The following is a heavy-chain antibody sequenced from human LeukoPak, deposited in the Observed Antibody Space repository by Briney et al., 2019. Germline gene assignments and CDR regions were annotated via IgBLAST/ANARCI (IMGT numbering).Heavy chain of an antibody. Sequence: SETLSLTCTVSGGSISSYYWSWIRQPPGKGLEWIGYIYYSGSTNYNPSLKSRVTISVDTSKNQFSLKLSSVIAADTAVYYCAREGLSVYGMDVWGQGTTVTVSS. D-gene: IGHD3/OR15-3a*01. CDR1: GGSISSYY. J-gene: IGHJ6*02. V-gene: IGHV4-59*01. CDR3: AREGLSVYGMDV. CDR2: IYYSGST.